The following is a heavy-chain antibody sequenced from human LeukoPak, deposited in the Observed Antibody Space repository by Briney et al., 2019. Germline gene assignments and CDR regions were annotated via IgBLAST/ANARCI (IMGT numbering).Heavy chain of an antibody. J-gene: IGHJ3*02. CDR3: ARLYSGSYGDAFDI. V-gene: IGHV1-8*02. CDR1: GYTFTSYG. Sequence: GASVKVSCKASGYTFTSYGISWVRQAPGQGLEWMGWMNPNSGNTGYAQKFQGRVTMTRNTSISTAYMELSSLRSEDTAVYYCARLYSGSYGDAFDIWGQGTMVTVSS. D-gene: IGHD1-26*01. CDR2: MNPNSGNT.